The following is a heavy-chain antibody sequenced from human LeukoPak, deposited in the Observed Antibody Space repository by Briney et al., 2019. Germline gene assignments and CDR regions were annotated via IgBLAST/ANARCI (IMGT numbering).Heavy chain of an antibody. J-gene: IGHJ4*02. D-gene: IGHD3-3*01. Sequence: GGSLRLSCAASGFTFSSCWMSWVRQAPGKGLEWVANINEDGSEKNYVDSVKGRFTISRDNAQNSLYLQMDSLRAEDTAVYYCARGRYDFDYWGQGTLVTVSS. CDR1: GFTFSSCW. CDR3: ARGRYDFDY. V-gene: IGHV3-7*01. CDR2: INEDGSEK.